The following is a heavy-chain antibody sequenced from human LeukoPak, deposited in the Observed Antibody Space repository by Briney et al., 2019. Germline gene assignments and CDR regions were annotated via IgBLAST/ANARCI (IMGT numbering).Heavy chain of an antibody. J-gene: IGHJ3*01. V-gene: IGHV3-21*01. D-gene: IGHD3-9*01. CDR2: ISSSSSYI. CDR3: VRGSRRVQLPRSYDFDV. Sequence: PGGSLRLSCAASGFIFSSYSINWVRQAPGKGLEWVSSISSSSSYIYYADSVKGRFTISRDNAKNSLYLQMNSLRAEDTAVYYCVRGSRRVQLPRSYDFDVWGQGTVVTVSS. CDR1: GFIFSSYS.